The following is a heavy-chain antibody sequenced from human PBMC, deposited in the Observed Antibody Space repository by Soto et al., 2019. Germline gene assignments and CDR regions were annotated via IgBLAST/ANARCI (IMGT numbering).Heavy chain of an antibody. D-gene: IGHD2-15*01. V-gene: IGHV1-18*01. CDR1: GYTFTNYG. CDR3: ARDTDLPHRVVVVADTSLYAIES. CDR2: ISAYNGNT. J-gene: IGHJ3*01. Sequence: AAGKVSCKASGYTFTNYGSSWVRQAPGQVLEWMGWISAYNGNTNYAQKLEGRVTMTTDTSTTTAYMELRSLRSDDTAVYYCARDTDLPHRVVVVADTSLYAIESWGQGTTVTVS.